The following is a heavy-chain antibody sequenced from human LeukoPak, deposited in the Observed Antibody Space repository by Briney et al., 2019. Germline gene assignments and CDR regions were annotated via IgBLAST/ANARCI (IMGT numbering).Heavy chain of an antibody. CDR1: GFTFSSYG. D-gene: IGHD4-17*01. CDR2: ISYDGSNK. CDR3: AKDPFRSWVVRRPYYFDY. V-gene: IGHV3-30*18. J-gene: IGHJ4*02. Sequence: PGGSLRLSCAASGFTFSSYGMHWVRQAPGKGLEWVAVISYDGSNKYYADSVKGRFTISRDNSKNTLYLQMNSLRAEDTAVYYCAKDPFRSWVVRRPYYFDYWGQGTLVTVSS.